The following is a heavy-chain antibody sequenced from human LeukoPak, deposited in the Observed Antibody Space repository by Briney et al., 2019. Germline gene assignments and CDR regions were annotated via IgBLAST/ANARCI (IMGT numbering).Heavy chain of an antibody. CDR2: IRYDGSNK. CDR3: AKDMNIVATTQYYFDY. J-gene: IGHJ4*02. Sequence: GGSLRLSCAASGFTFSSYALSWVRQAPGKGLEWVAFIRYDGSNKYYADSVKGRFTISRDNSKNTLYLQMNSLRAEDTAVYYCAKDMNIVATTQYYFDYWGQGTLVTVSS. V-gene: IGHV3-30*02. D-gene: IGHD5-12*01. CDR1: GFTFSSYA.